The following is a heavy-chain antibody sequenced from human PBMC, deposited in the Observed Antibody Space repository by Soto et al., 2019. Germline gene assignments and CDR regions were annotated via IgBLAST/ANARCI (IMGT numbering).Heavy chain of an antibody. Sequence: SESLSLTCTVSGGSISSYYWSWIRQPPGKGLEWIGYIYYSGSTNYNPSLKSRVTISVDTSKNQFSLKLSSVTAADTAVYYCARVSSSSGYAVLDYWGQGTLVTVSS. CDR3: ARVSSSSGYAVLDY. V-gene: IGHV4-59*01. J-gene: IGHJ4*02. CDR2: IYYSGST. D-gene: IGHD3-22*01. CDR1: GGSISSYY.